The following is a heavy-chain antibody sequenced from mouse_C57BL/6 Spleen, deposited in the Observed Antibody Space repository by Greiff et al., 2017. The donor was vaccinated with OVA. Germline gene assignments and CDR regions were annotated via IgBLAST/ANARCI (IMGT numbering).Heavy chain of an antibody. Sequence: EVQLQQSGPELVKPGASVKIPCKASGYTFTDYNMDWVKQSHGKSLEWIGDINPNNGGTIYNQKFKGKATLTVDKSSSTAYMELRSLTSEDTAVYYCERRGYYYGKGNYFDYWGQGTTLTVSS. CDR3: ERRGYYYGKGNYFDY. CDR2: INPNNGGT. V-gene: IGHV1-18*01. CDR1: GYTFTDYN. J-gene: IGHJ2*01. D-gene: IGHD1-1*01.